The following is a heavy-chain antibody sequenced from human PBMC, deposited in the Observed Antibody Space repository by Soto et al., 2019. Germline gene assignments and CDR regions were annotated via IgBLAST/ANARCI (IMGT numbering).Heavy chain of an antibody. Sequence: EVPLLESGGGLVQPGGSLRLSCAASGFTFSSYAMSWVRQAPGKGLEWVSAISGSGGSTYYADSVKGRFTISRDNSKNTLYLQMNSLRAEDTAVYYCAKVRFDYYGMDVWGQGTTVTVSS. J-gene: IGHJ6*02. D-gene: IGHD3-3*01. CDR2: ISGSGGST. CDR1: GFTFSSYA. V-gene: IGHV3-23*01. CDR3: AKVRFDYYGMDV.